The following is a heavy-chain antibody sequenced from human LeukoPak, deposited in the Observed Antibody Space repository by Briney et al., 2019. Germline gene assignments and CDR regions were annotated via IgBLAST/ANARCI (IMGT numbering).Heavy chain of an antibody. CDR2: MNPDGSAT. Sequence: GGSLRLSCGASGFSFSDFWMSWIRQAPGKGLERVANMNPDGSATYYLDSVKGRFTISRDNAKTSVYLQMNSLRPDDTAVYYCARTLVEVQGHSDLFDFWGQGTLVSVSS. D-gene: IGHD2-2*01. V-gene: IGHV3-7*01. CDR1: GFSFSDFW. CDR3: ARTLVEVQGHSDLFDF. J-gene: IGHJ4*02.